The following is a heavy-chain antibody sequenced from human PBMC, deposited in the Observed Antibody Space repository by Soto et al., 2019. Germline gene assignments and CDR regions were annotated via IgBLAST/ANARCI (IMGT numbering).Heavy chain of an antibody. Sequence: SETLSLTCTVSGDSISSYYWSWIRQPPGKGLEWIGYIYYSGSTNYNPSLKSRVTISVGTSKNQFSLKLSSVTAADTAVYYCARRYGPGFDYWGQGTLVTVSS. CDR1: GDSISSYY. CDR2: IYYSGST. V-gene: IGHV4-59*08. CDR3: ARRYGPGFDY. D-gene: IGHD4-17*01. J-gene: IGHJ4*02.